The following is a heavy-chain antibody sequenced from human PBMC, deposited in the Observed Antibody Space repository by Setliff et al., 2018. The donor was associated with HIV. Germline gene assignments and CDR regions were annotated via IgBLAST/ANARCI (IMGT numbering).Heavy chain of an antibody. D-gene: IGHD1-26*01. CDR1: GYSFSDNW. CDR2: IYPDDSAT. Sequence: ESLKISCKGFGYSFSDNWIGWVRQMPGKGLEWMGIIYPDDSATRYSPSFQGQVTISADKSVSTAYLQRSSLKASDTAMYYCATLVGTNGVVWFDPWGQGTLVTVSS. V-gene: IGHV5-51*01. CDR3: ATLVGTNGVVWFDP. J-gene: IGHJ5*01.